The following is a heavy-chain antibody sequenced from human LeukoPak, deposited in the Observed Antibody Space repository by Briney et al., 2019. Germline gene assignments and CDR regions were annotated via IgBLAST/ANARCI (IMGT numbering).Heavy chain of an antibody. J-gene: IGHJ4*02. D-gene: IGHD4-17*01. CDR3: ARDPTVTSNGLSDY. CDR2: IIPIFGTA. Sequence: ASVKVSCKASGYTFTSYDINWVRQATGQGLEWMGGIIPIFGTANCAQKLQGRVTMTTDTSTSTAYMELRSLRSDDTAVYYCARDPTVTSNGLSDYWGQGTLVTVSS. V-gene: IGHV1-18*01. CDR1: GYTFTSYD.